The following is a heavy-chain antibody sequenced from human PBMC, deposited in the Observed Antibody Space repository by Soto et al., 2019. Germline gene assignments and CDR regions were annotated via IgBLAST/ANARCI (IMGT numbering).Heavy chain of an antibody. V-gene: IGHV3-30*18. CDR3: ANADGTVTTFYFDY. CDR2: ISYDGSNK. CDR1: GFTFISFG. Sequence: QVQLVESGGGVVQPGRSLRLSCAASGFTFISFGMHWVRQAPGTGLEWVAVISYDGSNKYYADSVKGRFTISRDNSKNTLYLQMNSLRAEDTAVYYCANADGTVTTFYFDYWGQGNLVTVSS. D-gene: IGHD4-17*01. J-gene: IGHJ4*02.